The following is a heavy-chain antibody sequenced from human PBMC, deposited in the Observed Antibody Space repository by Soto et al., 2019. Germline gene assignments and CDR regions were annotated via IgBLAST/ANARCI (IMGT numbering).Heavy chain of an antibody. D-gene: IGHD3-16*01. CDR2: MNPNSGNT. CDR3: ATGVMITFGGKGGYYYGMDV. CDR1: GYTFTSYD. V-gene: IGHV1-8*01. J-gene: IGHJ6*02. Sequence: GASVKVSCKASGYTFTSYDINWVRQATGQGLEWMGWMNPNSGNTGYAQKFQGRVTMTRNTSISTAYMELSSLRSEDTAVYYCATGVMITFGGKGGYYYGMDVWGQGTTVTVSS.